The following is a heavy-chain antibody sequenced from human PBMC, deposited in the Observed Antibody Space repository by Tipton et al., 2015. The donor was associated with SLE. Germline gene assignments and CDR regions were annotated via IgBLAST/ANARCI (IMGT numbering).Heavy chain of an antibody. CDR3: ARGERFGGDLFDY. Sequence: SLRLSCAASGFTFSSYSMNWVRQAPGKGLEWVSSISSSSSYIYYADSVKGRFTISRDNAKNSLYLQMNSLRAEDTAVYYCARGERFGGDLFDYWGQGTLVTVSS. J-gene: IGHJ4*02. D-gene: IGHD3-10*01. CDR2: ISSSSSYI. V-gene: IGHV3-21*01. CDR1: GFTFSSYS.